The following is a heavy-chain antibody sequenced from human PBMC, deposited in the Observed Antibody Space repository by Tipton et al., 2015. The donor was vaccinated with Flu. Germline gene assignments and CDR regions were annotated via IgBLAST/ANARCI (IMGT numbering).Heavy chain of an antibody. J-gene: IGHJ4*02. Sequence: TLSLTCTVSGYFISSGYYWGWIRQPPGKGLEWIGRIYHSGRTFYNPSLKSRIRFLVDTSKNQFSLQVSSVTTADTAIYYCARPPTRSYCPDYWGQGTLVTVSS. CDR1: GYFISSGYY. CDR2: IYHSGRT. D-gene: IGHD1-26*01. CDR3: ARPPTRSYCPDY. V-gene: IGHV4-38-2*02.